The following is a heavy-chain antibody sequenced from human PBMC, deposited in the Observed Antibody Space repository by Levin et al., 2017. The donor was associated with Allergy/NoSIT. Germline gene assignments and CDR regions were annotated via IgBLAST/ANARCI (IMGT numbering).Heavy chain of an antibody. CDR2: ISITADST. Sequence: GESLKISCAASGFTFSSRDMNWVRQAPGKGLEWVAGISITADSTHYADSVKGRFTISRDNSRDTLYLQMNSLRVDDTAVYYCAKVNWFAADNCWGQGTRVTVSS. D-gene: IGHD1-1*01. CDR1: GFTFSSRD. V-gene: IGHV3-23*01. J-gene: IGHJ4*02. CDR3: AKVNWFAADNC.